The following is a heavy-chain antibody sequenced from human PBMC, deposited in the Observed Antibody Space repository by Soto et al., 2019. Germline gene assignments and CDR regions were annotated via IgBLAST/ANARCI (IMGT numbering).Heavy chain of an antibody. CDR2: ISAYNGNT. D-gene: IGHD6-19*01. CDR3: ARDRALRGYSSGPATIADY. Sequence: ASVKVSCKASGYTFTSYGISWVRQAPGQGLEWMGWISAYNGNTNYAQKLQGRVTMTTDTSKSTAYMELRSLRSDDTAVYYCARDRALRGYSSGPATIADYWGQGTLVTVSS. J-gene: IGHJ4*02. V-gene: IGHV1-18*01. CDR1: GYTFTSYG.